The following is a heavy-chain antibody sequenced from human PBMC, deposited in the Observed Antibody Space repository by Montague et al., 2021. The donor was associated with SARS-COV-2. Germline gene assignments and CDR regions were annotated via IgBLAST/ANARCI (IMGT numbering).Heavy chain of an antibody. D-gene: IGHD2-8*02. CDR1: SGSLSGYY. CDR3: ARGTAYDHVYY. CDR2: THYSGTT. V-gene: IGHV4-59*12. Sequence: SETLSLTCTASSGSLSGYYWNWIRQPPGKGLEWIGFTHYSGTTKYNPSLKSRLNMSLDMSKNQFSLTLNSVTAADTAIYYCARGTAYDHVYYWGQGAPVTVAS. J-gene: IGHJ4*02.